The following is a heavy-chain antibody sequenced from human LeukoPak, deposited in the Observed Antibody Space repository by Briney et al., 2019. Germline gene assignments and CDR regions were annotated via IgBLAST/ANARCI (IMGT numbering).Heavy chain of an antibody. CDR2: IYWDDDK. CDR1: GFSRSTSGVG. CDR3: AHITNAAPYSSGWTDYFDY. V-gene: IGHV2-5*02. D-gene: IGHD6-19*01. Sequence: SRPTLVKPTQTLTLTCTFSGFSRSTSGVGVGWILQPTGKALEWLALIYWDDDKRYIPSLKSRLTITKDTSNNQVVLTMTNMDPVDTATYYCAHITNAAPYSSGWTDYFDYWGQGTLVTVSS. J-gene: IGHJ4*02.